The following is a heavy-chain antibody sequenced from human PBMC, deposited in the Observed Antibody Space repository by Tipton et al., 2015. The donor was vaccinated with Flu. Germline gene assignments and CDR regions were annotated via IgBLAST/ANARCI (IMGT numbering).Heavy chain of an antibody. J-gene: IGHJ6*02. CDR1: VGSISSGSYY. CDR2: IYTSGST. D-gene: IGHD3-22*01. CDR3: AREGRSSGYYSPYYYGMDV. V-gene: IGHV4-61*02. Sequence: TLSLTCTVSVGSISSGSYYWSWIRQPAGKGMEWIGRIYTSGSTNYNPSLKSRVTISVDTSKNQFSLKLSSVTAADTAVYYCAREGRSSGYYSPYYYGMDVWGQGTTVTVSS.